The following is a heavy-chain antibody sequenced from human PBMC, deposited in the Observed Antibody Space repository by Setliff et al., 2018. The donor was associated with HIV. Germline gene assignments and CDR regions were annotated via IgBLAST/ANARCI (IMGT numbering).Heavy chain of an antibody. Sequence: PSETLSLTCAVYGGSFSDYHWSWIRQPPGKGLQWIGEINHSGDTKYHTSLKSRVTISADTSKNQFSLKLNSVTAADTAVYYCARFYGDYETDNWFDPWGHGVPVTVSS. V-gene: IGHV4-34*01. CDR1: GGSFSDYH. D-gene: IGHD4-17*01. CDR3: ARFYGDYETDNWFDP. CDR2: INHSGDT. J-gene: IGHJ5*02.